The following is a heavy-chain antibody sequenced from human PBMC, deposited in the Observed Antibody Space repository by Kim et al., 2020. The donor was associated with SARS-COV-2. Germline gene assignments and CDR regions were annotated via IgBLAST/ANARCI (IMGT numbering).Heavy chain of an antibody. CDR1: GGSISSYY. CDR3: ARGTGYSSSWYPGD. CDR2: IYYSGST. J-gene: IGHJ4*02. D-gene: IGHD6-13*01. Sequence: SETLSLTCTVSGGSISSYYWSWIRQPPGKGLEWIGYIYYSGSTNYNPSLKSRVTISVDTSKNQFSLKLSSVTAADTAVHYCARGTGYSSSWYPGDWGQGTLVTVSS. V-gene: IGHV4-59*01.